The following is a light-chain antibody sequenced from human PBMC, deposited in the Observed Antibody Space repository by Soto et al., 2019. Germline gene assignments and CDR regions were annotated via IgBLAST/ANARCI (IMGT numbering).Light chain of an antibody. V-gene: IGLV2-14*01. CDR2: EVT. CDR3: SSYTGSSGRV. Sequence: QSALTQPASVSGSPGQSITISCTGTSNDVGGYDYVSWYQQHPGKAPKVIIYEVTNRPSGVSSRFSGSKSGNTASLTISGLHADDEADYYCSSYTGSSGRVFGTGTKVTVL. J-gene: IGLJ1*01. CDR1: SNDVGGYDY.